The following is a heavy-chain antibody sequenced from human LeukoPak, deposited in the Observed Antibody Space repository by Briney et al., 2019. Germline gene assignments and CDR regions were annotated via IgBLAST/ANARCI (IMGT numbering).Heavy chain of an antibody. CDR1: GYTFTGYY. D-gene: IGHD1-14*01. CDR3: ARGVAGVYFYYYMDV. Sequence: ASVKVSCKASGYTFTGYYMHWVRQAPGQGLEWMGWINPNSGGTNYAQKFQGRVTMTRDTSISTAYMELSSLRSDDTAVYYCARGVAGVYFYYYMDVWGKGTTVTVSS. V-gene: IGHV1-2*02. CDR2: INPNSGGT. J-gene: IGHJ6*03.